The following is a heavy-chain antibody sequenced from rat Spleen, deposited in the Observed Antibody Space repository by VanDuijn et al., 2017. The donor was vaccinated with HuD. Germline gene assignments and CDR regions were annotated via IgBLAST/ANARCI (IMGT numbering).Heavy chain of an antibody. V-gene: IGHV5-20*01. CDR3: TTAPHTTGIPY. CDR1: GFTFSHYD. J-gene: IGHJ2*01. CDR2: ISYDGSST. Sequence: EVQLVESGGGLVQPGRSMKLSCAASGFTFSHYDMAWVRQAPKKGLEWVAFISYDGSSTYYRDSVKGRFTISRDNAKSTLYLQMDSLRSEDTATYYCTTAPHTTGIPYWGQGVMVTVSS. D-gene: IGHD1-9*01.